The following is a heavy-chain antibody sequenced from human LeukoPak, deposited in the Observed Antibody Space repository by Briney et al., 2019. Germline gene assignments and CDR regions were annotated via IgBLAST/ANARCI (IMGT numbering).Heavy chain of an antibody. J-gene: IGHJ4*02. Sequence: GGSLRLSCAASGFTFSSYGMHWVRQAPGKGLEWVAVISYDGSNKYYADSVKGRFTISRDNSKNTLYLQMNSLRAEDTAVYYCAKQARYYYDSSGYYPNHLDYWGQGTLVTVSS. CDR2: ISYDGSNK. CDR1: GFTFSSYG. V-gene: IGHV3-30*18. D-gene: IGHD3-22*01. CDR3: AKQARYYYDSSGYYPNHLDY.